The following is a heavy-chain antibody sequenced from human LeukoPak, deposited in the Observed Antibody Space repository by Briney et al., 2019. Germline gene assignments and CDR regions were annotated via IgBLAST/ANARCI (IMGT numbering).Heavy chain of an antibody. CDR3: ARRGFYDRSSYADY. J-gene: IGHJ4*02. V-gene: IGHV5-51*01. CDR2: IYPADSDT. Sequence: GESLQTSCQGPGSRFTRYWIAWVRQMPGKGLEGMGIIYPADSDTRYSPSFQGQVTISADKSISTAYLQWSSLKASDTAMYYCARRGFYDRSSYADYWGQGSRVTVSS. CDR1: GSRFTRYW. D-gene: IGHD3-22*01.